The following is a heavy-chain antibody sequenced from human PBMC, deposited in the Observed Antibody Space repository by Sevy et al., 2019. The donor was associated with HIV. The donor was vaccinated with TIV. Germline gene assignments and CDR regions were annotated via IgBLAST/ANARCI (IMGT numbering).Heavy chain of an antibody. CDR2: INQDGSEK. CDR1: GFTFRTYW. Sequence: GGSLRLSCAASGFTFRTYWMSWVRQAPGKGLEWVANINQDGSEKYYVDSVKGRLTISRDNAKNSLYLQINSLRAEDTAIYYCAGRRLNNGFDFWGRGTMVTVSS. CDR3: AGRRLNNGFDF. D-gene: IGHD2-21*01. J-gene: IGHJ3*01. V-gene: IGHV3-7*01.